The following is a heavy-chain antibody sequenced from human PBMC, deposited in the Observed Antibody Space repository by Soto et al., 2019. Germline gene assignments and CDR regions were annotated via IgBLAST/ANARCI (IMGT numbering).Heavy chain of an antibody. CDR3: ARQIYDSDTGPNFQYYFDS. Sequence: GESLKISCKGSGYIFAGYWITWVRQKPGKGLEWMGRIDPSDSQTYYSPSFRGHVTISATKSITTVFLQLSSLKASDTAMYYCARQIYDSDTGPNFQYYFDSWGQGTPVTVSS. D-gene: IGHD3-22*01. V-gene: IGHV5-10-1*01. CDR2: IDPSDSQT. J-gene: IGHJ4*02. CDR1: GYIFAGYW.